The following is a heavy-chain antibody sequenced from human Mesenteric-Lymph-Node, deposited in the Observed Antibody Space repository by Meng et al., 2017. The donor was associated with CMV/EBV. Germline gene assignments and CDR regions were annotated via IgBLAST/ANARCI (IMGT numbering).Heavy chain of an antibody. CDR1: GFTFSDHY. D-gene: IGHD1-1*01. V-gene: IGHV3-72*01. Sequence: GESLKISCAASGFTFSDHYMDWVRQAPGKGLEWVGRTGNKANSYTTNYAASVKGRFTISRDDSKNSLFLQTNSLHVDDTAVYYCARLERRGGFDIWGQGTVVTVSS. J-gene: IGHJ3*02. CDR2: TGNKANSYTT. CDR3: ARLERRGGFDI.